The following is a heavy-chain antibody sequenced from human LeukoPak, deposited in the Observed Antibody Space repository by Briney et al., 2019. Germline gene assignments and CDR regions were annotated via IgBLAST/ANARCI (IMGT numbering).Heavy chain of an antibody. J-gene: IGHJ3*02. CDR3: AKDLEQWLAWDAFDI. Sequence: SGGSLRLSCAASGFTFDDYAMHWVRQAPGKGLEWVSGISWNSGSIGYADSVKGRFTISRDNAKNSLYLQMNSLRAEDTALYYCAKDLEQWLAWDAFDIWGQGTMVTVSS. V-gene: IGHV3-9*01. D-gene: IGHD6-19*01. CDR1: GFTFDDYA. CDR2: ISWNSGSI.